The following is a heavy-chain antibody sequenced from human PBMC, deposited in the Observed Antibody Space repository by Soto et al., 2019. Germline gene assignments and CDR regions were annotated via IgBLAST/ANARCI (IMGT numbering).Heavy chain of an antibody. D-gene: IGHD5-12*01. CDR3: ARGSIVATSLTPFDY. Sequence: GGSLRLSCAASGFTFSSYSMNWVRQAPGKGLEWVSSISTSSSYIYYADSVKGRFTMSRDNANNSLYLQINSLRAEDTAVYYCARGSIVATSLTPFDYWGQGTLVTVSS. CDR2: ISTSSSYI. CDR1: GFTFSSYS. V-gene: IGHV3-21*01. J-gene: IGHJ4*02.